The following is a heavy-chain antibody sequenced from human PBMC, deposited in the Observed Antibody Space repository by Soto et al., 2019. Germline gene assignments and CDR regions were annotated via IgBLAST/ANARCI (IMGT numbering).Heavy chain of an antibody. CDR2: VTRKSDGETT. V-gene: IGHV3-15*07. CDR1: GLPFSNAW. Sequence: EVQLVESGGGLVKPGGSLRLSCAASGLPFSNAWMNWVRQAPGKGLEWVGRVTRKSDGETTDYAAPVRDRFTISRADSENTLYLQMNSLETEDTAMYFCSTVTLSSDNGGFNSVVWGQGTLVTVSS. D-gene: IGHD3-22*01. CDR3: STVTLSSDNGGFNSVV. J-gene: IGHJ4*02.